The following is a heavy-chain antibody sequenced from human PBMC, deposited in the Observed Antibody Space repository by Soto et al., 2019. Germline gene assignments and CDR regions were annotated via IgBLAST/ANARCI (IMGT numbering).Heavy chain of an antibody. Sequence: ASVKVSCKASGYTFTSYGISWVRQAPGQGLEWMGWINPNSGGTNYAQNFQGRVTMTRDTSISTAYMELSRLRSDDTAVYYCAKNLLVTMPDAFDIWGQGTMVTVSS. CDR1: GYTFTSYG. CDR2: INPNSGGT. V-gene: IGHV1-2*02. J-gene: IGHJ3*02. D-gene: IGHD3-10*01. CDR3: AKNLLVTMPDAFDI.